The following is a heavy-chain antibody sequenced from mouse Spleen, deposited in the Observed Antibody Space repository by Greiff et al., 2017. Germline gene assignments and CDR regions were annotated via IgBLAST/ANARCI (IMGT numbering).Heavy chain of an antibody. CDR2: IYPGSGST. D-gene: IGHD2-2*01. CDR3: ARLYYGYDRYFDV. CDR1: GYTFTSYW. Sequence: VKLQQPGAELVKPGASVKMSCKASGYTFTSYWITWVKQRPGQGLEWIGDIYPGSGSTNYNEKFKSKATLTVDTSSSTAYMQLSSLTSEDSAVYYCARLYYGYDRYFDVWGTGTTVTVSS. J-gene: IGHJ1*03. V-gene: IGHV1-55*01.